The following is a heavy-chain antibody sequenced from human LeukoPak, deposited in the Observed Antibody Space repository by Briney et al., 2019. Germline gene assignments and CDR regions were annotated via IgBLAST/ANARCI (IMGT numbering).Heavy chain of an antibody. CDR3: ARDRGYSYGPPYYYYYMDV. V-gene: IGHV1-46*01. J-gene: IGHJ6*03. CDR2: INPSGGST. D-gene: IGHD5-18*01. CDR1: GYTFTSYY. Sequence: ASVKVSCKASGYTFTSYYMHWVRQAPGQGLEWMGMINPSGGSTSYAQKFQGRVTMTRDTSTSTVYMELSSLRSEDTAVYYCARDRGYSYGPPYYYYYMDVWGKGTTVTISS.